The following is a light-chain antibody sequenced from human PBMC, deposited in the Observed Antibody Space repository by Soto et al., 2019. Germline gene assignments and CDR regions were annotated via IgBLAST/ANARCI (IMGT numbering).Light chain of an antibody. CDR1: QSISSY. V-gene: IGKV1-39*01. J-gene: IGKJ3*01. CDR3: QQSYSTRLT. Sequence: DIQMTQSPSSLSASVGDRVTITCRASQSISSYLNWYQQKPGKAPKLLIYAASSLQSGVPSRFSGSGSGTDFTLTISSLQPEDFATYYCQQSYSTRLTFGPGNKVDIK. CDR2: AAS.